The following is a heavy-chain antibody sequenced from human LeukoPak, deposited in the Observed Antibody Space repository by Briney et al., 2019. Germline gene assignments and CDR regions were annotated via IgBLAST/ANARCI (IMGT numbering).Heavy chain of an antibody. CDR1: GYTFTSYG. CDR3: ARTLEYCSSTSCYPDY. D-gene: IGHD2-2*01. CDR2: ISAYNGNT. J-gene: IGHJ4*02. Sequence: GASVKVSCKASGYTFTSYGISWVRQAPGQGLEWMGWISAYNGNTNYAQKLQGRVTMTTDTSTSTAYMELRSLRSDDTAVYYCARTLEYCSSTSCYPDYWGQGTLVTLSS. V-gene: IGHV1-18*01.